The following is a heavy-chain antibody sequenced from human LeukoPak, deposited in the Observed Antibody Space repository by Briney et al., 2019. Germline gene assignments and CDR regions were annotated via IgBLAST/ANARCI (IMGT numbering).Heavy chain of an antibody. Sequence: GGSLRLSCAASGFTFSGSAMHWVRQASGNGLEWVGRIRSKADSYATSYAASVKGRFAISRDDSKNTAYLQMNSLKTEDTAVYYCARHVYDSGGFYSGMDVWGQGTTVTVSS. CDR3: ARHVYDSGGFYSGMDV. D-gene: IGHD2/OR15-2a*01. CDR1: GFTFSGSA. J-gene: IGHJ6*02. CDR2: IRSKADSYAT. V-gene: IGHV3-73*01.